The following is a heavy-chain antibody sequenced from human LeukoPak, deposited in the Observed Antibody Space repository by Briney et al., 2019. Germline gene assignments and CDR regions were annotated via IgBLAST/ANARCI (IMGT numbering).Heavy chain of an antibody. CDR2: IKSKNDGGTI. CDR1: GFTFSSYA. CDR3: TTDPRD. Sequence: PGGSLRLSCAASGFTFSSYAMSWVRQAPGKGLEWLGRIKSKNDGGTIDYVGPVKGRFTISRDDSKNMVYLQMDSLRTEDTAMYYCTTDPRDWGQGTLVTVSS. J-gene: IGHJ1*01. V-gene: IGHV3-15*01.